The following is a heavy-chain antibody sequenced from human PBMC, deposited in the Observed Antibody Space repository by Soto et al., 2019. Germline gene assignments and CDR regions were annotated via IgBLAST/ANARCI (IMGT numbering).Heavy chain of an antibody. Sequence: GESLKISCAASGFTFSSYDMHWVRQATGKGLEWVSAIGTAGDTYYPGSVKGRFTISRENAKNSLYLQMNSLRAGDTAVYYCARAQWPGSLWDGMDVWGQGTTVTVSS. CDR2: IGTAGDT. V-gene: IGHV3-13*01. J-gene: IGHJ6*02. D-gene: IGHD6-19*01. CDR3: ARAQWPGSLWDGMDV. CDR1: GFTFSSYD.